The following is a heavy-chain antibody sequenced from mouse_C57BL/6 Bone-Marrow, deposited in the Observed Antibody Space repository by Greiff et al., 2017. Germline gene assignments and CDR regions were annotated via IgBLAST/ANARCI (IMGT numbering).Heavy chain of an antibody. Sequence: EVQRVESGGGLVKPGGSLKLSCAASGFTFSDYGMHLVRQAPEKGLEWVAYISSGSSTISYADTVKGRFTISRDNATNTLFLQMTSLRSEDTAMYYCARGTTVVYFDYWGQGTTLTVSS. CDR3: ARGTTVVYFDY. D-gene: IGHD1-1*01. J-gene: IGHJ2*01. CDR1: GFTFSDYG. CDR2: ISSGSSTI. V-gene: IGHV5-17*01.